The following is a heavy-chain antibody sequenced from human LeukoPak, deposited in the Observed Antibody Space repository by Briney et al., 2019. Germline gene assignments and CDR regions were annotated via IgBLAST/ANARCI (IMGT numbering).Heavy chain of an antibody. D-gene: IGHD3-3*01. J-gene: IGHJ4*02. V-gene: IGHV3-23*01. CDR2: ISGSGGST. CDR3: AKMGSDFWSGYYYGSSSY. Sequence: GGSLRLSCAASGFTFSSYAMSWVRQAPGKGLEWVSAISGSGGSTYYAGSVKGRFTISRDNSKNTLYLQMNSLRAEDTAVYYCAKMGSDFWSGYYYGSSSYWGQGTLVTVSS. CDR1: GFTFSSYA.